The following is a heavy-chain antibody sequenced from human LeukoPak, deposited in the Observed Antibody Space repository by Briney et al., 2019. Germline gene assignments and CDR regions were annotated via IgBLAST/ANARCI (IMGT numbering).Heavy chain of an antibody. CDR2: IKYDGSEK. CDR3: ASGFLDDFWSGHF. D-gene: IGHD3-3*01. Sequence: GGSLRLSCAAPGFTFSTHWLSWVRQAPGKGPEWVANIKYDGSEKYCVDSVKGRFTISRDNAKNSLYLQMNSLRAEDTAVYYCASGFLDDFWSGHFWGRGTLVTVSS. V-gene: IGHV3-7*01. CDR1: GFTFSTHW. J-gene: IGHJ4*02.